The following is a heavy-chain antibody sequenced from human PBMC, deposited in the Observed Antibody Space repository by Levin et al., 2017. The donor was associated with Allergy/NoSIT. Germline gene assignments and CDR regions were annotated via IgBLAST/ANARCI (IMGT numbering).Heavy chain of an antibody. CDR3: ARSMAAAGDLDY. Sequence: SQTLSLTCTVSGDSMSSGGHYWTWIRQHPGKGLEWIGYIYYSGSTDHNPSLKSRVTLSVDTSTNQFSLKLSSVTAADTAVYYCARSMAAAGDLDYWGRGSLVIVSS. CDR1: GDSMSSGGHY. D-gene: IGHD6-13*01. J-gene: IGHJ4*02. V-gene: IGHV4-31*03. CDR2: IYYSGST.